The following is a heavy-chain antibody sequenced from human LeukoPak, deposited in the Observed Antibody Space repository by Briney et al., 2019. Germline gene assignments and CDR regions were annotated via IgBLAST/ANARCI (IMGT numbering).Heavy chain of an antibody. Sequence: GGSLRLSCAASGFTFSSYEMNWVRQAPGKGLEWVSYISSSGSTIYYADSVKGRFTISRDNSKNTLYLQMNSLRAEDTAVYYCAKDLFSRDCSSTSCYPGFDYWGQGTLVTVSS. CDR3: AKDLFSRDCSSTSCYPGFDY. D-gene: IGHD2-2*01. V-gene: IGHV3-48*03. CDR2: ISSSGSTI. CDR1: GFTFSSYE. J-gene: IGHJ4*02.